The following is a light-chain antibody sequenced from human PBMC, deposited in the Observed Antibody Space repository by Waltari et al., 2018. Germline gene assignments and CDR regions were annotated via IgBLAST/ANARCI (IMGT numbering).Light chain of an antibody. V-gene: IGKV3-11*02. CDR3: QQRSSWPPRYT. CDR2: DAS. Sequence: EIVLTQSPANLSLSPGERASPSCRANQILSSHLAWYQQNPGQTPRLLIYDASKRATGVPARFSGSGSERDFTLTISSLEPEDFAVYYCQQRSSWPPRYTFGQGTKLEIK. CDR1: QILSSH. J-gene: IGKJ2*01.